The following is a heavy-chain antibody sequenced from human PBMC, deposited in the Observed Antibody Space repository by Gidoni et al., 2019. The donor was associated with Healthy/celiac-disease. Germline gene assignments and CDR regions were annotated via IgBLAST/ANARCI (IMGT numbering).Heavy chain of an antibody. D-gene: IGHD3-3*01. V-gene: IGHV3-11*06. CDR1: GFPFSDYY. Sequence: QVQLVESGGGLVKPGGSLRLSCAASGFPFSDYYMSWIRQAPGKGLEWVSYISSSSSYTNYADSVKGRFTISRDNAKNSLYLQMNSLRAEDTAVYYCARVNTIFGVENIDYWGQGTLVTVSS. CDR3: ARVNTIFGVENIDY. J-gene: IGHJ4*02. CDR2: ISSSSSYT.